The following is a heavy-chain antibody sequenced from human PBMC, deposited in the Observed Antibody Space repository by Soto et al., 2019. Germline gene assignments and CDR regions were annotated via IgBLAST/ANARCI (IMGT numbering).Heavy chain of an antibody. CDR3: ATSNVTRDSYHYGMDV. Sequence: ASVKVSCKASGYSFIGQYMHWVRQAPGQGLEWMGWINPNSGGINYAQKFQDWVTMTRDTSISTVYMELSRLTSDDTAVYYCATSNVTRDSYHYGMDVWGQGTTVTVS. J-gene: IGHJ6*02. D-gene: IGHD4-4*01. CDR2: INPNSGGI. CDR1: GYSFIGQY. V-gene: IGHV1-2*04.